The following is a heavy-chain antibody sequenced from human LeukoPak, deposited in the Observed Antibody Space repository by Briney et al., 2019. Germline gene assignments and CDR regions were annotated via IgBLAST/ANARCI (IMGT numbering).Heavy chain of an antibody. V-gene: IGHV4-39*07. CDR2: IYYSGST. D-gene: IGHD3-10*01. Sequence: SETLSLTCTVSGGSISSSSYYWGWIRQPPGKGLEWIGSIYYSGSTCYNPSLKSRVTISVDTSKNQFSLKLSSVTAADTAVYYWARWFGEPYNWFDPWGQGTLVTVSS. CDR1: GGSISSSSYY. J-gene: IGHJ5*02. CDR3: ARWFGEPYNWFDP.